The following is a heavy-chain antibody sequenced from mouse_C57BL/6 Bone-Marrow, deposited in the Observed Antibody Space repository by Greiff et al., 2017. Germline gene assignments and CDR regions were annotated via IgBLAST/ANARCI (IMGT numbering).Heavy chain of an antibody. J-gene: IGHJ4*01. CDR1: GYTFTDYY. Sequence: VHVKQSGPELVKPGASVKISCTASGYTFTDYYMNWVKQSHGKSLEWIGDINPNNGGTSYNQKFKGKATMTVDKASSTAYVKLRSLTSEDSAVYYCARRRLQPCYYAMDYWGQGTSVTVSS. CDR2: INPNNGGT. D-gene: IGHD2-4*01. V-gene: IGHV1-26*01. CDR3: ARRRLQPCYYAMDY.